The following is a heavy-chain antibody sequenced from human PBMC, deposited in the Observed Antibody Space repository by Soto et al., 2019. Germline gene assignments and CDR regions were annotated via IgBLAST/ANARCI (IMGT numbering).Heavy chain of an antibody. V-gene: IGHV3-23*01. CDR3: TKAFIAVAVPDY. CDR1: GFTFHSHA. CDR2: ITGNGLNS. D-gene: IGHD6-19*01. J-gene: IGHJ4*02. Sequence: GGSLRLSCAASGFTFHSHAMSWVRLAPGKGLEWISSITGNGLNSYYANSVKGRFTISRDNSKNTVYLQMNGLGAEDTAVFYCTKAFIAVAVPDYWGQGTLVTVSS.